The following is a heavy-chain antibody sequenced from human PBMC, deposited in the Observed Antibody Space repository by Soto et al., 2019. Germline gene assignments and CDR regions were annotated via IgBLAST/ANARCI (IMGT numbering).Heavy chain of an antibody. J-gene: IGHJ6*02. CDR3: AREGLRYFEWLAYYYYYGMDV. CDR1: GYTFTSYD. CDR2: MNPNSGNT. Sequence: QVQLVQSGAEVKKPGASVKVSCKASGYTFTSYDINWVRQATGQGLAWMGWMNPNSGNTGYAQKFQGRVNMTKNTSISTAYMELSSLRSEDTAVYYCAREGLRYFEWLAYYYYYGMDVWGQGTTVTVSS. D-gene: IGHD3-9*01. V-gene: IGHV1-8*01.